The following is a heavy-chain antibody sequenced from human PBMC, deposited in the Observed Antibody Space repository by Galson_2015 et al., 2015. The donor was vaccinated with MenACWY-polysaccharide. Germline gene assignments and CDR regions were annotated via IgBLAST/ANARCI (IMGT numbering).Heavy chain of an antibody. D-gene: IGHD4-17*01. CDR2: IYYSGRS. J-gene: IGHJ5*02. CDR1: GASISSGGHY. V-gene: IGHV4-31*11. CDR3: AGIPATETSHGWFDP. Sequence: TLSLTCAVSGASISSGGHYWSWFRQYPGKSLEWITYIYYSGRSNYNPSLRSRVTISVDMSKNQFSLNLSSVTAADTAVYFCAGIPATETSHGWFDPWGQGTLVTVSS.